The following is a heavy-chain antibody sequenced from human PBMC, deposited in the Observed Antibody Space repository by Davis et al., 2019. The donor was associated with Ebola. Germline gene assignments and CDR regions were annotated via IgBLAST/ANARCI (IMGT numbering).Heavy chain of an antibody. CDR2: IYHSGST. CDR1: GFIFRSYV. J-gene: IGHJ4*02. D-gene: IGHD4-23*01. Sequence: ESLKISCAASGFIFRSYVMSWVRQPPGKGLEWIGSIYHSGSTYYNPSLKSRVTISVDTSKNQFSLKLSSVTAADTAVYYCARDPGMTTVGVWGRGTLVTVSS. V-gene: IGHV4-38-2*02. CDR3: ARDPGMTTVGV.